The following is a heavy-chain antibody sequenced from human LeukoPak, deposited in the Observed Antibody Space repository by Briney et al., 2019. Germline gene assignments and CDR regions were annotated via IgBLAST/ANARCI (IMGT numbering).Heavy chain of an antibody. V-gene: IGHV3-13*01. Sequence: GGSLRLSCAASGFXFSSYDMHWVRQATGKGLEWVSSIGTAGDTYYPGSVKGRFSISRENAKNSLYLQMNSLRAEDTAVYYCAKRGCDTNGCPYYFDYWGQGTLVTVSS. CDR3: AKRGCDTNGCPYYFDY. J-gene: IGHJ4*02. CDR1: GFXFSSYD. D-gene: IGHD2-8*01. CDR2: IGTAGDT.